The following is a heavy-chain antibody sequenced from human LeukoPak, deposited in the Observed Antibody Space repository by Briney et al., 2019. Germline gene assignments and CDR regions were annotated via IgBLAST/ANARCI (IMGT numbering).Heavy chain of an antibody. D-gene: IGHD3-22*01. V-gene: IGHV3-30*02. Sequence: GGSLRLSCAASGFTFSSYGMHWVRQAPGKGLEWVAFIRYDGSNKYYADSVKGRFTISRDNSKNTLYLQMNSLRAEDTAVYYCAKTYYYDSSGYYYMGIDYWGQGTLATVSS. CDR1: GFTFSSYG. CDR3: AKTYYYDSSGYYYMGIDY. CDR2: IRYDGSNK. J-gene: IGHJ4*02.